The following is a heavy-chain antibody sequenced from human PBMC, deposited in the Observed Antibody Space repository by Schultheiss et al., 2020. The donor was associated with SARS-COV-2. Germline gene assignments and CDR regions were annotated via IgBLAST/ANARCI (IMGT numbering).Heavy chain of an antibody. CDR2: INHSGST. CDR3: ARGGFFEEGADAFDI. D-gene: IGHD3-3*01. V-gene: IGHV4-61*01. Sequence: SQTLSLTCTVSGGSVTSASDHWSWIRQPPGKGLEWIGEINHSGSTNYNPSLKSRVTISVDTSKNQFSLKLSSVTAADTAVYYCARGGFFEEGADAFDIWGQGTMVTVSS. J-gene: IGHJ3*02. CDR1: GGSVTSASDH.